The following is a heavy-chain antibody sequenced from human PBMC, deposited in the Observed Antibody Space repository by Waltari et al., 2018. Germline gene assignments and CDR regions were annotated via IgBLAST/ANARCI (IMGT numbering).Heavy chain of an antibody. Sequence: EVQLVESGGGLVQPGGSLRLSCAASGFTFSSYWMHWVRQAPGKGLVWVSRINGDGVSTSYADSVKGRFTISRDNANNTLYLQMNSLRAEDTAVYYCTRTRYCSTTSCQVDWFDPWGQGTLVTVSS. CDR1: GFTFSSYW. CDR2: INGDGVST. D-gene: IGHD2-2*01. CDR3: TRTRYCSTTSCQVDWFDP. V-gene: IGHV3-74*01. J-gene: IGHJ5*02.